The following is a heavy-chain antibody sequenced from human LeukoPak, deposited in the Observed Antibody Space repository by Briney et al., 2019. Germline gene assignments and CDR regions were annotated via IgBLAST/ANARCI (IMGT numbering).Heavy chain of an antibody. V-gene: IGHV3-30*18. CDR3: AKELMHYHDSSAYYGSDY. J-gene: IGHJ4*02. CDR1: GFTFNDYA. Sequence: GGSLRLSCAASGFTFNDYAMHWVRQAPGKGLEWVAVISYDGNYKYYAASVKGRFTIFRDNSKNTLYLHMISLRTEDTGVYYCAKELMHYHDSSAYYGSDYWGRGTLVTVSS. CDR2: ISYDGNYK. D-gene: IGHD3-22*01.